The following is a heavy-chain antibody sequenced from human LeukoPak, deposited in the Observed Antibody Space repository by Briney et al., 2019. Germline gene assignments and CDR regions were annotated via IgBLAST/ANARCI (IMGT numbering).Heavy chain of an antibody. D-gene: IGHD3-16*01. J-gene: IGHJ3*02. CDR1: GGSISSSSSY. CDR2: IYYSGST. CDR3: ARDGEGGDAFDI. Sequence: PSETLSLTCTVSGGSISSSSSYWGWIRQPPGKGLEWIGSIYYSGSTYYNPSLKSRVTISVDTSKNRFSLKLNSVTAADTAVYYCARDGEGGDAFDIWGQGTVVTVSS. V-gene: IGHV4-39*07.